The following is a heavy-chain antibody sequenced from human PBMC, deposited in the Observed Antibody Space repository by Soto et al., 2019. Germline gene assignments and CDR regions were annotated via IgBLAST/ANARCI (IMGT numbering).Heavy chain of an antibody. CDR1: GGFVSSGSYY. Sequence: QVQLQQWGAGLLKPSETLSLTCAVYGGFVSSGSYYWSWIRQPPGKGLEWIGEMSHSGGTHFNPYLKSRVTISVDTSKNQWSLKMSSVTAADTALYYCARVERGTATTVVDAFDIWGPGTMVTAAS. CDR3: ARVERGTATTVVDAFDI. CDR2: MSHSGGT. V-gene: IGHV4-34*01. D-gene: IGHD1-1*01. J-gene: IGHJ3*02.